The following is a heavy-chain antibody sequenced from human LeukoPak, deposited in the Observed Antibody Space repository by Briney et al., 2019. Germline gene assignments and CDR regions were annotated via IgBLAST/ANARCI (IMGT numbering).Heavy chain of an antibody. V-gene: IGHV3-21*01. CDR3: ARDGYCSGATCYSESLTDY. J-gene: IGHJ4*02. Sequence: GGSLRLSCAASGFTFSSYSMYWVRQAPGKGLEWVSSISSSSSYIYYADSVKGRFTISRDNAKNSLYLQMNSLRADDTAVYYCARDGYCSGATCYSESLTDYWGQGTLVTVSS. D-gene: IGHD2-15*01. CDR2: ISSSSSYI. CDR1: GFTFSSYS.